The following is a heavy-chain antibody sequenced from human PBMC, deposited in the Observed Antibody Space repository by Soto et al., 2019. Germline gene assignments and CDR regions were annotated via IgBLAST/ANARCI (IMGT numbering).Heavy chain of an antibody. CDR3: ARDSGDYDAAYYFDF. CDR2: ISYDGRRQ. V-gene: IGHV3-30*04. CDR1: GFTFSSHA. J-gene: IGHJ4*02. D-gene: IGHD4-17*01. Sequence: QVQLVESGRGVVQPGRSLRLSCAATGFTFSSHAMHWVRQAPGKGPEWVTGISYDGRRQNYADSVKGRFTISRDNSKNTLHLLMNGLRAEDTAVYYCARDSGDYDAAYYFDFWGQGTLVTVSS.